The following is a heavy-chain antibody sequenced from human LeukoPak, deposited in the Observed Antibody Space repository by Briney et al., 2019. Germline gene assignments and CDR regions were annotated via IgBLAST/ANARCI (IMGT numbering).Heavy chain of an antibody. V-gene: IGHV1-69*05. CDR3: ARVPIYYDSSGYYP. CDR2: IIPIFGTA. Sequence: ASVKVSCKACGGTFSSYAISWVRQAPGQGLEWMGRIIPIFGTANYAQKFQGRVTITTDESTSTAYMELSSLRSEDTAVYYCARVPIYYDSSGYYPWGQGTLVTLSS. D-gene: IGHD3-22*01. CDR1: GGTFSSYA. J-gene: IGHJ5*02.